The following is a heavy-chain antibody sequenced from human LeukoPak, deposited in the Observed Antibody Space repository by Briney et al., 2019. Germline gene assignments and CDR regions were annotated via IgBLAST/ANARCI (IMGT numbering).Heavy chain of an antibody. CDR2: INPSGGST. Sequence: ASVKVSCKAPGYTFTSYYMHWVRQAPGQGLEWMGIINPSGGSTSYAQKFQGRVTMTRDTSTSTVYMELSSLRSEDTAVFYCARSIAVADDYWGQGTLVTVSS. CDR1: GYTFTSYY. J-gene: IGHJ4*02. D-gene: IGHD6-19*01. V-gene: IGHV1-46*01. CDR3: ARSIAVADDY.